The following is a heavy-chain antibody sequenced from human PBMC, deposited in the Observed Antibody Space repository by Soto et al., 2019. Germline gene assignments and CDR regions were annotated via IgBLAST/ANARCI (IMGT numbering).Heavy chain of an antibody. V-gene: IGHV3-73*01. D-gene: IGHD3-3*01. Sequence: GGSLRLSCAASGFTFSGSAMHWVRQASGKGLEWVGRIRSKANSYATAYAASVKGRFTISRDDSKNTAYLQMNSLKTEDTAVYYCTFHLEYSPYYYYMDVWGKGTTVTVSS. CDR1: GFTFSGSA. CDR3: TFHLEYSPYYYYMDV. CDR2: IRSKANSYAT. J-gene: IGHJ6*03.